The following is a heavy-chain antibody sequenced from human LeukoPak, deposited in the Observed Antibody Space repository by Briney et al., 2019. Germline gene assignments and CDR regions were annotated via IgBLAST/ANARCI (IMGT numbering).Heavy chain of an antibody. J-gene: IGHJ4*02. V-gene: IGHV4-4*07. Sequence: PSETLSLTCTVSGGSMSSYYWSWIRQPAGKGLEWLGRIYTSGSTNYNPSLNSRVTMSVDKSKTQFSPKLSSVTAADTAVYYCARGSTVTTGLMGYFDYWGQGTLVTVSS. D-gene: IGHD4-17*01. CDR3: ARGSTVTTGLMGYFDY. CDR1: GGSMSSYY. CDR2: IYTSGST.